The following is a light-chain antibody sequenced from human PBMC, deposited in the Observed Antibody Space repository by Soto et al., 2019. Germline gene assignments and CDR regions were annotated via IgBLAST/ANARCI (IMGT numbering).Light chain of an antibody. Sequence: EIVLTQSPATLSLSPGERATLSCRASQSISNYLAWFQQKPGQAPRLVIYDGYNWATGIPARFTGSGSGTDFTLTIGSLEPEDFAVYYCLQRSKWPFTFGGGTKVDIK. CDR1: QSISNY. CDR3: LQRSKWPFT. CDR2: DGY. J-gene: IGKJ4*01. V-gene: IGKV3-11*01.